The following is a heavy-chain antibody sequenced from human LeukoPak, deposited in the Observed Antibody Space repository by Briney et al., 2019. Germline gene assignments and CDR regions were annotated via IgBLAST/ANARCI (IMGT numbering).Heavy chain of an antibody. V-gene: IGHV3-48*04. CDR1: GFTFSSYS. CDR2: ISSSGSTI. J-gene: IGHJ4*02. Sequence: AGGSLRLSCAASGFTFSSYSMNWVRQAPGKGLEWVSYISSSGSTINYADSVKGRFTISRDNAKNSLYLQMSSLRAEDTAVYYCASFYDSTGRDYWGQGTLVTVSS. D-gene: IGHD3-22*01. CDR3: ASFYDSTGRDY.